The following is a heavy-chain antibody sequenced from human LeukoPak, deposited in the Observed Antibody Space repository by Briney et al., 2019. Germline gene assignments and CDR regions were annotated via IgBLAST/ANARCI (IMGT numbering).Heavy chain of an antibody. CDR1: GGSISSGDYY. CDR3: AREKGPHYDFWSGYYNSTNWFDP. J-gene: IGHJ5*02. V-gene: IGHV4-30-4*08. D-gene: IGHD3-3*01. Sequence: SQTLSLTCTVSGGSISSGDYYWSWIRQPPGKGLEWIGYIYYSGSTYYNPSLKSRVTISVDTSKNQFSLKLSSVTAADTAVYYCAREKGPHYDFWSGYYNSTNWFDPRGQGTLVTVSS. CDR2: IYYSGST.